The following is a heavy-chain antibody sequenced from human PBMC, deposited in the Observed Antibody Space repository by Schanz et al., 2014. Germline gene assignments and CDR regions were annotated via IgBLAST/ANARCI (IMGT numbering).Heavy chain of an antibody. CDR1: FCTFRNSP. V-gene: IGHV3-21*01. J-gene: IGHJ6*02. CDR2: ISSTSTYI. Sequence: EVRLAESGGSLVKPGGSLRLYCAASFCTFRNSPLLFFLPSPGKGLEWVSSISSTSTYINYADSVKGRFTISRDNAKNSLHLQMNSLRAEDTAVYYCVREGSSSPDCCYYNGMDVWGQGTTVTVSS. D-gene: IGHD6-6*01. CDR3: VREGSSSPDCCYYNGMDV.